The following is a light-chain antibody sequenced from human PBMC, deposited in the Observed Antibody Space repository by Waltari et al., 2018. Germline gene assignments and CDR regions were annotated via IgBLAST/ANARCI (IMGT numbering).Light chain of an antibody. CDR1: SSDIGSSNY. CDR3: NSYAGNNSYV. J-gene: IGLJ1*01. V-gene: IGLV2-8*01. CDR2: EVY. Sequence: QSALTQPPSASGSPGQSVTISCTGTSSDIGSSNYFSWYQPHPGKAPKLIISEVYTRPSGVPDRFSGSKSGNTASLTVSGLQAEDEADYFCNSYAGNNSYVFGTGTKVTVL.